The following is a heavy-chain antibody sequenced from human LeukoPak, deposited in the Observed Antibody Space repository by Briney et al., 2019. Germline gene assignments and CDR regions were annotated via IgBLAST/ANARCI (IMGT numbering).Heavy chain of an antibody. CDR2: ISYDGTDK. J-gene: IGHJ4*02. Sequence: PGGSLRLSCAASGFTFSSYGMHWVRQAPGKGLEWVAVISYDGTDKYYADSLKGRFTISRDNSKNTLYLQMNSLRAEDTAVYYCAKDAVRTPQIDHWGQGALVTVSS. CDR3: AKDAVRTPQIDH. D-gene: IGHD1-1*01. V-gene: IGHV3-30*18. CDR1: GFTFSSYG.